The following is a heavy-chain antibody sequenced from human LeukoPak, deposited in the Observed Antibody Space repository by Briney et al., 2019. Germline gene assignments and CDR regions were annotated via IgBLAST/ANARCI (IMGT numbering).Heavy chain of an antibody. Sequence: SETLSLTCTVSGGSIGSYYWSWIRQPPGKGLEWIGYIYYSGSTNYNPSLKSRVTISVDTSKNQFSLKLSSVTAADTAVYYCARVYFDIWGQGTMVTVSS. J-gene: IGHJ3*02. CDR1: GGSIGSYY. D-gene: IGHD5/OR15-5a*01. V-gene: IGHV4-59*01. CDR2: IYYSGST. CDR3: ARVYFDI.